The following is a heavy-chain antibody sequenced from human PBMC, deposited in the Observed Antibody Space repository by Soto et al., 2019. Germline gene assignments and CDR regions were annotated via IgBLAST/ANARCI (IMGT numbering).Heavy chain of an antibody. V-gene: IGHV4-34*01. J-gene: IGHJ4*02. D-gene: IGHD5-12*01. CDR3: ARGLPAGLWLARRDGYNYLDY. CDR2: INHSGST. CDR1: GWSFSGYY. Sequence: XETLSLTCAVYGWSFSGYYWSWIRQPPGKGLEWIGEINHSGSTNYNPSLKSRVTISVDTSKNQFSLKLSSVTAADTAVYYCARGLPAGLWLARRDGYNYLDYWGQGNLVTVSS.